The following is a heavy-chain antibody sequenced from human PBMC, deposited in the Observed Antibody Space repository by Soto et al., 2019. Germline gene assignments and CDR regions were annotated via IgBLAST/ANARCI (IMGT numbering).Heavy chain of an antibody. J-gene: IGHJ5*02. CDR1: GFTVSSNY. Sequence: EVQLVESGGGLVQPGGSLRLSCAASGFTVSSNYMSWVRQAPGKGLGWVSVIYSGGSTYYADSVKGRFTISRHNSKNTLYLQMNSLRAEDTAVYYCARFWFGELGDNWFDPWGQGTLVTVSS. D-gene: IGHD3-10*01. V-gene: IGHV3-53*04. CDR3: ARFWFGELGDNWFDP. CDR2: IYSGGST.